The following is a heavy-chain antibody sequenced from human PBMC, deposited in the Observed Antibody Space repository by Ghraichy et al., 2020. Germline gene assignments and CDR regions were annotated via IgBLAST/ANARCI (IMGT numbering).Heavy chain of an antibody. V-gene: IGHV4-34*01. J-gene: IGHJ6*02. Sequence: SETRSLTCAVSGGSFSGYYWSWIRQPPGKGLEWIGEINHSGSTNYNSSLKSRVTISVDTSKNQFSLKLRSVTAADTAVYYCRYYYGMDVWGQGTTVTVSS. CDR3: RYYYGMDV. CDR2: INHSGST. CDR1: GGSFSGYY.